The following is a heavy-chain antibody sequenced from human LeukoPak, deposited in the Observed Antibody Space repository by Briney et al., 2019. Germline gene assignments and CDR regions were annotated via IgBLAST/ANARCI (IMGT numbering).Heavy chain of an antibody. CDR3: ARDHLLPDSSGYYLFYYYYYGMDV. CDR1: GFTFSSYA. J-gene: IGHJ6*02. CDR2: ISYDGSNK. D-gene: IGHD3-22*01. V-gene: IGHV3-30-3*01. Sequence: GGSLRLSCAASGFTFSSYAMHWVRQAPGKGLEWVAVISYDGSNKYYADSVKGRFTISRDNSENTLYLQMNSLRAEDTAVYYCARDHLLPDSSGYYLFYYYYYGMDVWGQGTTVTVSS.